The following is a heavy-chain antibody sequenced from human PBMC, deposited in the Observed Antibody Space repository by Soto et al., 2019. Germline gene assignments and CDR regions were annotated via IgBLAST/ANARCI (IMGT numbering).Heavy chain of an antibody. Sequence: PGGSLRLSCAASGLTFSSYAMSWVRQVPGKGLEWVSAISGTGANTYYADSVKGRFTISRDNSKNTLYLQMNSLRADDAAVYYCATLRFCTSSSCYGREGGYWGQGTLVTSPQ. V-gene: IGHV3-23*01. CDR3: ATLRFCTSSSCYGREGGY. J-gene: IGHJ4*02. CDR2: ISGTGANT. CDR1: GLTFSSYA. D-gene: IGHD2-2*01.